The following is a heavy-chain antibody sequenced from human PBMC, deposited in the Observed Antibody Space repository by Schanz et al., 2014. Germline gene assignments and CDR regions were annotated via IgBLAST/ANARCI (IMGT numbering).Heavy chain of an antibody. CDR1: GYTFISYG. D-gene: IGHD3-16*01. Sequence: QVQLVQSWAEVKGPGASVKVSCKASGYTFISYGIKWVRQAPGQGLEWMGWISAYNGHTDYAQKLQGRVTLTTDTSANTAYMELRSLRSDDTAHYYCVRVPSRDVSFDLWGRGTLVTVSS. V-gene: IGHV1-18*01. J-gene: IGHJ2*01. CDR3: VRVPSRDVSFDL. CDR2: ISAYNGHT.